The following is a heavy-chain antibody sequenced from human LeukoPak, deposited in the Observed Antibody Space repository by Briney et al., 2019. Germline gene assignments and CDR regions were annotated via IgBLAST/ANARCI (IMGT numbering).Heavy chain of an antibody. Sequence: ASVKISCRASGYTFTSYYIHWVRQAPGQGLEWMGIINPSGGSTNYAQKFQGRVTMSRDTSTSTVYMELSSLRSEDTAVYYCARAQGYSYSSHFDQWGQGTLVTVSS. V-gene: IGHV1-46*01. D-gene: IGHD5-18*01. CDR2: INPSGGST. CDR3: ARAQGYSYSSHFDQ. CDR1: GYTFTSYY. J-gene: IGHJ4*02.